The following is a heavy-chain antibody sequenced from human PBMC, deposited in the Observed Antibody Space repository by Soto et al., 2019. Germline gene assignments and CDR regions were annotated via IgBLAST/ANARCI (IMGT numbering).Heavy chain of an antibody. V-gene: IGHV3-7*01. Sequence: GGSLRLSCAASGFTFSRYWLNWVRQAPGKGLEWVANIKQDGTEKNYVDSVKGRFTISRDNARNSLYLQMDSLRAEDTAVYFCARGDTPMITGMDSFDIWGQGTMVTVS. D-gene: IGHD5-18*01. CDR2: IKQDGTEK. CDR3: ARGDTPMITGMDSFDI. J-gene: IGHJ3*02. CDR1: GFTFSRYW.